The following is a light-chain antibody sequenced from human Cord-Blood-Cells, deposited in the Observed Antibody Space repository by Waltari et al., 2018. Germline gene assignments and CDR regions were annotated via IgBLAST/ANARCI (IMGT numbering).Light chain of an antibody. J-gene: IGKJ4*01. V-gene: IGKV1-33*01. CDR2: DAS. CDR3: QQYDNLLT. CDR1: QDISNY. Sequence: DIQMTQSPSSLSASVGDRVTITCQASQDISNYLNWYQQKPGKAPKLLIYDASNLETGVPSGCSGSGSGTDFTFTISSLQPEDIATYYCQQYDNLLTFGGGAKVEIK.